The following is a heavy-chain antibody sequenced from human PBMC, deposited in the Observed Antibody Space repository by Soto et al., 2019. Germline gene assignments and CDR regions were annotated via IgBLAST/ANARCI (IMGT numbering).Heavy chain of an antibody. V-gene: IGHV3-33*01. CDR2: IWYDESKK. CDR3: ASERGDSYFDY. Sequence: QVQLVDSGGGVVQPGRSLRLSCAVSGFPLTDYGMHWVRQAPGKGLEWVAVIWYDESKKYNADSVKGRFTISRDTSKNTVYLKMNSLRVEDTAVYYFASERGDSYFDYWGQGTLVTVSS. CDR1: GFPLTDYG. J-gene: IGHJ4*02. D-gene: IGHD7-27*01.